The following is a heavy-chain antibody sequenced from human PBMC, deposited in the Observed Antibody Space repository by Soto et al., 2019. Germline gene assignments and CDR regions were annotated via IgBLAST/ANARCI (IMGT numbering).Heavy chain of an antibody. CDR3: AKPVLGAGSTDY. Sequence: PGGFLRHSCAASGFTISSYWMHWVRQDQGKGLVWVSRINSDGSSTSYADSVKGRFTISRDNAKNTLYLQMNNLRAEDTAIYYCAKPVLGAGSTDYWGQGTLVTVS. CDR1: GFTISSYW. D-gene: IGHD3-10*01. CDR2: INSDGSST. V-gene: IGHV3-74*01. J-gene: IGHJ4*02.